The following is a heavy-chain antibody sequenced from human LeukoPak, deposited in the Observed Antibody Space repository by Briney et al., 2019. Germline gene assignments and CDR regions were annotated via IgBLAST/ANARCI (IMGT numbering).Heavy chain of an antibody. CDR1: GFMFHDYA. CDR2: ISGDGGST. V-gene: IGHV3-43*02. J-gene: IGHJ4*02. D-gene: IGHD6-19*01. Sequence: GGSLRLSCAAPGFMFHDYAIHWVRQAPGKGLEWVSLISGDGGSTFYADSVKGRFTISRDNSKNTLYLQMNSLRSDDTALYYCARESESSGWYDYWGQGTLVTVSS. CDR3: ARESESSGWYDY.